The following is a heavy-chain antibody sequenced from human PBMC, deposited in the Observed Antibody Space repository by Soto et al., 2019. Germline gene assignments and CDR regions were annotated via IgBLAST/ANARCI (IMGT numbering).Heavy chain of an antibody. V-gene: IGHV2-5*02. J-gene: IGHJ4*02. CDR3: ARISSGFGELFDY. D-gene: IGHD3-10*01. CDR1: GFSLSSSGVG. CDR2: IYWDDDK. Sequence: QITLKESGPTLVKPTQTLTLTCFFSGFSLSSSGVGVGWIRQPPGKALEWLALIYWDDDKHYSPSLKTRLTITKDTSKNQVVLTLTNVDPVDTGTYYCARISSGFGELFDYWGQGTLVTASS.